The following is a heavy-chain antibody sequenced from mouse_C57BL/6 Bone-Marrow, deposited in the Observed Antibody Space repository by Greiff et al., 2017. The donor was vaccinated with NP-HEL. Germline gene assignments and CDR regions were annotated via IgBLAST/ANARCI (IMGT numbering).Heavy chain of an antibody. CDR1: GFNIKDDY. D-gene: IGHD1-1*01. CDR3: TTGGSSPYAMDY. V-gene: IGHV14-4*01. J-gene: IGHJ4*01. Sequence: VHVKQSGAELVRPGASVKLSCTVSGFNIKDDYMHWVKQRPGQGLEWIGWIDPENGDTEYASKFQGKATITADTSSNTAYLQLSSLTSEDTAVYYCTTGGSSPYAMDYWGQGTSVTVSS. CDR2: IDPENGDT.